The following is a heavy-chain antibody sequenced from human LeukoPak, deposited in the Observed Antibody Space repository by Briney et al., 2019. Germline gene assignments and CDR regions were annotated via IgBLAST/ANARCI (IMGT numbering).Heavy chain of an antibody. Sequence: GGSLSLSCAASGFTFSNAWMSWVRQAPGKGLEWVGRIKSKTDGGTTDYAAPVKGRFTISRDDSKNTLYLQMNSLKTEDTPVYYFTVHSGWVDHWGQGTLVTVSS. CDR1: GFTFSNAW. J-gene: IGHJ4*02. D-gene: IGHD6-19*01. CDR3: TVHSGWVDH. V-gene: IGHV3-15*01. CDR2: IKSKTDGGTT.